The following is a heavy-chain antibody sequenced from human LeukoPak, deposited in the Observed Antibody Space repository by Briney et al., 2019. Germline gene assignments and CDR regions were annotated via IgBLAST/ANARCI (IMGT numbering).Heavy chain of an antibody. CDR2: INHSGST. J-gene: IGHJ4*02. CDR3: ARQGRYDILTGYLEFDY. D-gene: IGHD3-9*01. V-gene: IGHV4-34*01. Sequence: PSEALSLTCAVYGGSFSGYYWSWNRHPPGKGPERNWEINHSGSTNHNPSLKSRVTISVDTSKNQFSLKLSSVTAADTAVYYCARQGRYDILTGYLEFDYWGQGTLVTVSS. CDR1: GGSFSGYY.